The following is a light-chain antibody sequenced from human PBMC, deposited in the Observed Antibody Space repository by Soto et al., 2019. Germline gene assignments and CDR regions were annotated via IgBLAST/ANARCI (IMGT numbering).Light chain of an antibody. CDR3: GTWDSSLSAVV. J-gene: IGLJ2*01. V-gene: IGLV1-51*01. Sequence: QSVLTQPPSVSAAPGQKVTISCSGSSSNIGNNYVSWYQQLPRTAPKLLIYDNNNRPSGIPDRFSGSKSGTSATLGITGLQTGDEADYFCGTWDSSLSAVVLGGGTKLTVL. CDR1: SSNIGNNY. CDR2: DNN.